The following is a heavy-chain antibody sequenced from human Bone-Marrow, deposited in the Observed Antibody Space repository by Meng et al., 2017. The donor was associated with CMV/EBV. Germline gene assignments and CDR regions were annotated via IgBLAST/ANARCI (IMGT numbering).Heavy chain of an antibody. Sequence: GESLKISCAASGFTFSSYSMNWVRQAPGKGLEWVSSISSSSSYIYYADSVKGRFTISRDNAKNSLYLQMNSLRAEDTAVYYCARDHYGATDYWGQGTLVTVSS. D-gene: IGHD1-26*01. CDR2: ISSSSSYI. CDR3: ARDHYGATDY. V-gene: IGHV3-21*01. J-gene: IGHJ4*02. CDR1: GFTFSSYS.